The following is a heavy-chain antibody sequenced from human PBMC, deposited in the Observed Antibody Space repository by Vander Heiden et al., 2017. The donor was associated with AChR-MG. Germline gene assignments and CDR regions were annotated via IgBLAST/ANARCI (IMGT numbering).Heavy chain of an antibody. J-gene: IGHJ4*02. Sequence: GFTFGSYAMHWVRQAPGKGLEWVAVISYDGSNQYYADSVKGRFTISRDISKNTLYLQMNSLRAEDTAVYYCARGARWSYYDSSGPLFDYWGQGTLVTVSS. CDR2: ISYDGSNQ. D-gene: IGHD3-22*01. V-gene: IGHV3-30-3*01. CDR1: GFTFGSYA. CDR3: ARGARWSYYDSSGPLFDY.